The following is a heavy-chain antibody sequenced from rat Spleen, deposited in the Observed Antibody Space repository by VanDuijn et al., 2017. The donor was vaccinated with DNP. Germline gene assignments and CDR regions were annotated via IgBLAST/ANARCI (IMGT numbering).Heavy chain of an antibody. Sequence: EVQLVESGGGLVQPGRSLKLSCAALGFTFSDYYMAWVRQAPTKGLEWVTTISFDGSATSYRDSVKGRFTVSRDNAKSTLYLQMDSLRSEDTATYYCTRPGSPYYFDHWGQGVMVTVSS. CDR2: ISFDGSAT. V-gene: IGHV5-7*01. CDR3: TRPGSPYYFDH. CDR1: GFTFSDYY. J-gene: IGHJ2*01. D-gene: IGHD5-1*01.